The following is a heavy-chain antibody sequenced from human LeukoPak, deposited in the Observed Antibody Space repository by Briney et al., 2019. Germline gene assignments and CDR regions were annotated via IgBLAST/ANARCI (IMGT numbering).Heavy chain of an antibody. D-gene: IGHD2-2*01. CDR2: ISSSSSYI. CDR1: GFTFSSYS. Sequence: PGGSLRLSCAASGFTFSSYSTNWVRQAPGKGLEWVSSISSSSSYIYYADSVKGRFTISRDNAKNSLYLQMNSLRAEDTAVYYCARGARYGYCSSTSCFPFDPWGQGTLVTVSS. CDR3: ARGARYGYCSSTSCFPFDP. V-gene: IGHV3-21*01. J-gene: IGHJ5*02.